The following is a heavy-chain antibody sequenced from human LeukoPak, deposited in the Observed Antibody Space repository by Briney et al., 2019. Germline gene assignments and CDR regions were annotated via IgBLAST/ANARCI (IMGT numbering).Heavy chain of an antibody. D-gene: IGHD4-17*01. V-gene: IGHV4-59*01. CDR1: GGSISSYY. CDR3: ARLDDYGDNRNWFDP. J-gene: IGHJ5*02. Sequence: PSETLSLTCTVSGGSISSYYWSWIRQPPGKGLEWIGYIYYSGSTNYNPSLKSRVTISVDTSKNQFSLKLSSVTAADTAVYYCARLDDYGDNRNWFDPWGQGTLVTVSS. CDR2: IYYSGST.